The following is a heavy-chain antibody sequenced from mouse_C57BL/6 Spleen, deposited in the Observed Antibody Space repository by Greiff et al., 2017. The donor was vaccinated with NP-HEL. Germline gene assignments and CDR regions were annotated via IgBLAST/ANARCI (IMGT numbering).Heavy chain of an antibody. CDR3: AQTAQATSAWFAY. V-gene: IGHV1-50*01. CDR2: IDPSDSYT. J-gene: IGHJ3*01. D-gene: IGHD3-2*02. Sequence: QVQLQQPGAELVKPGASVKLSCKASGYTFTSYWMQWVKQRPGQGLEWIGEIDPSDSYTKYNQKFKDKATLTADKSSSTAYMQLSSLTYEDSAVYYCAQTAQATSAWFAYWGQGTLVTVSA. CDR1: GYTFTSYW.